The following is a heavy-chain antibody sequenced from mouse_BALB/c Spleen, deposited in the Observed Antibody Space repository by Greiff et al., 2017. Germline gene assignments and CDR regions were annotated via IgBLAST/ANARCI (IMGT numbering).Heavy chain of an antibody. Sequence: VQLQQSGPELVKPGASVKISCKASGYTFTDYNMHWVKQSHGKSLEWIGYIYPYNGGTGYNQKFKSKATLTVDNSSSTAYMELRSLTSEDSAVYYCARRGYGYDVYFDYWGQGTTLTVSS. CDR3: ARRGYGYDVYFDY. CDR1: GYTFTDYN. J-gene: IGHJ2*01. D-gene: IGHD2-2*01. V-gene: IGHV1S29*02. CDR2: IYPYNGGT.